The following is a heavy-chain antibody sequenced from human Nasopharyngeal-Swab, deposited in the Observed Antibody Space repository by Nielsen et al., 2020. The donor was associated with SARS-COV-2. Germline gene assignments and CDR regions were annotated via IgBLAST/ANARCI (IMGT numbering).Heavy chain of an antibody. Sequence: VRQAPGKGLEWVAAILYDGSNIYYADSVKGRFTISRDNSKNTLYLQMNSLRAEDTAVYYCAKEGLEDGGGFDIWGQGTMVTVSS. CDR3: AKEGLEDGGGFDI. D-gene: IGHD3-16*01. J-gene: IGHJ3*02. CDR2: ILYDGSNI. V-gene: IGHV3-30*18.